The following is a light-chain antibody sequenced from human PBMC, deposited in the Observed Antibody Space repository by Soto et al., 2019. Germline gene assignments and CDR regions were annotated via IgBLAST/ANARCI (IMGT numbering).Light chain of an antibody. CDR2: GAS. Sequence: AVRMTQSPSSFSASTGDRVTITCRASQGISSYLAWYQQKPGKAPKFLIYGASNLQSGVPSRFSGSGSGTDFTLTINSLQSEDLAIYYCQQYYSYPITFGQGTRLEI. CDR3: QQYYSYPIT. CDR1: QGISSY. V-gene: IGKV1-8*01. J-gene: IGKJ5*01.